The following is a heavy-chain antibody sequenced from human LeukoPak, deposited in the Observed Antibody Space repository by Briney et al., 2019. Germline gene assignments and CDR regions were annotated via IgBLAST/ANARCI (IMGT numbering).Heavy chain of an antibody. V-gene: IGHV4-39*02. CDR1: GFTFSRYW. Sequence: GSLRLSCAASGFTFSRYWMSWVRQAPGKGLEWIGSIYYSGSTYYNPSLKSRVTISVDTSRNQFSLKLSSVTAADTAVYYCARDRSSLYSSSWFEHWGQGTLVTVSA. J-gene: IGHJ1*01. CDR2: IYYSGST. D-gene: IGHD6-13*01. CDR3: ARDRSSLYSSSWFEH.